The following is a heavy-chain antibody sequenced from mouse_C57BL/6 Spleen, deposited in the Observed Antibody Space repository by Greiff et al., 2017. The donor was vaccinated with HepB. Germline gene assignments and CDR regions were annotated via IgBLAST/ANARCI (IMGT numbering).Heavy chain of an antibody. V-gene: IGHV1-64*01. J-gene: IGHJ1*03. D-gene: IGHD1-1*01. CDR1: GYTFTSYW. CDR2: IHPNSGST. CDR3: ARITTVVENWYFDV. Sequence: VQLQQPGAELVKPGASVKLSCKASGYTFTSYWMHWVKQRPGQGLEWIGMIHPNSGSTNYNEKFKSKATLTVDKSSSTAYMQISSLTSEDSAVYYCARITTVVENWYFDVWGTGTTVTVSS.